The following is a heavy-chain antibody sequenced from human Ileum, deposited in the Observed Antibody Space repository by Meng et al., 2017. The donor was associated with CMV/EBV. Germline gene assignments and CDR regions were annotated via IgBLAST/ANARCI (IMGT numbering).Heavy chain of an antibody. Sequence: SVSSGSYYWIWIRQPPGKGLVWIVYIYYSGSTNYNPSLKSRVTISVDTSKNQFSLKLSSVTAADTAVYYCASMASGYNYGGYYFDYWGQGTLVTVSS. D-gene: IGHD5-24*01. CDR2: IYYSGST. CDR1: SVSSGSYY. J-gene: IGHJ4*02. CDR3: ASMASGYNYGGYYFDY. V-gene: IGHV4-61*01.